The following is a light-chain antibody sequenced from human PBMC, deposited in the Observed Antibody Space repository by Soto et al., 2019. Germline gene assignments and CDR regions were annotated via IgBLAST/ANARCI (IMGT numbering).Light chain of an antibody. CDR3: CSYTSSSTYV. CDR1: SSDVVGYNY. CDR2: DVS. V-gene: IGLV2-14*01. J-gene: IGLJ1*01. Sequence: QSALTQPASVSGSPGQSVTISCTGTSSDVVGYNYISWYQQHPGKAPKLMIYDVSNRPSGVCNRFSGSKSGNTASLTISGLQAEDEADYYCCSYTSSSTYVFGTGTKLTVL.